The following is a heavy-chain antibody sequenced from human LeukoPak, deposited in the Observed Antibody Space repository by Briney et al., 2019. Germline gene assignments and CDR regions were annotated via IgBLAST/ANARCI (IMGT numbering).Heavy chain of an antibody. D-gene: IGHD3-3*01. CDR2: IYRDGRT. CDR1: GFSVSSKY. J-gene: IGHJ5*02. Sequence: PGGSLRLSCAASGFSVSSKYMSWVRQAPGKGLEWVPVIYRDGRTYYADSVKGRFTISRDNAKNTLYLQMNSLRAEDTAVYYCARVSYDFWSGGRLDWFDPWGQGTLVIVSS. V-gene: IGHV3-53*01. CDR3: ARVSYDFWSGGRLDWFDP.